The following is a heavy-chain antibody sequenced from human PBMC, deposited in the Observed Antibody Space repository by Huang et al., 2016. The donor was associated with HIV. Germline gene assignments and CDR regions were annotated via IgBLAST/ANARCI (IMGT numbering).Heavy chain of an antibody. D-gene: IGHD2-15*01. V-gene: IGHV3-48*01. J-gene: IGHJ6*03. Sequence: EVQLVESGGGLVQPGGSLRLSCAASGFALRTSSMNGVRQAPGKGLEWVSYISSASTTMYYADSVKGRFTISRDNAENSLYLQMDSLRAEDTAFYYCARVGGRGQHYHYYMDVWGKGTTVAVSS. CDR2: ISSASTTM. CDR3: ARVGGRGQHYHYYMDV. CDR1: GFALRTSS.